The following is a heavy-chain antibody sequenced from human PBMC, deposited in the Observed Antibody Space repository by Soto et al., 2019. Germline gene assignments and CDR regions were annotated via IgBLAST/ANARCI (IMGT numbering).Heavy chain of an antibody. CDR2: MNPNSGNT. J-gene: IGHJ3*02. V-gene: IGHV1-8*01. CDR3: AMVAACLPDDAFDI. CDR1: GYTFTSYD. D-gene: IGHD6-13*01. Sequence: QVQLVQSGAEVKKPGASVKVSCKASGYTFTSYDINWVRQATGQGLEWMGWMNPNSGNTGYAQKLQGRVSMTRNTSISTAYMELSSLRSEDTAVYYCAMVAACLPDDAFDIWGQGTMVTVSS.